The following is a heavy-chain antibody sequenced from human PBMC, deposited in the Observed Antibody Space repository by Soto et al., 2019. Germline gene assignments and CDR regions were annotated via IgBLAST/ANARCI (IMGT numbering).Heavy chain of an antibody. J-gene: IGHJ4*02. Sequence: SETLSLTCTVSGGSISSYYRSWIRQPPGKGLEWIGYIYYSGSTNYNPSLKSRVTISVDTSKNQFSLKLSSVTAADTAVYYCARLTYYYDSSGYFDYWGQGTLVTVSS. CDR2: IYYSGST. CDR3: ARLTYYYDSSGYFDY. V-gene: IGHV4-59*01. CDR1: GGSISSYY. D-gene: IGHD3-22*01.